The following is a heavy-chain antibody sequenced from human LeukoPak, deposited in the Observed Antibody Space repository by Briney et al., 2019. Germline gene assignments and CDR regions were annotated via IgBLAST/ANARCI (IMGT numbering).Heavy chain of an antibody. CDR2: INHGGST. Sequence: PSDTLSLTCTVSGGSISSSNYCWGWIRQPPGKGLEWIGEINHGGSTNYNPSLKSRVTISVDTSNNQFSLKLSSVTAADTAVYFCARYGGGTYWYFNLWGRGTLVTVSS. V-gene: IGHV4-39*07. CDR1: GGSISSSNYC. CDR3: ARYGGGTYWYFNL. D-gene: IGHD2-15*01. J-gene: IGHJ2*01.